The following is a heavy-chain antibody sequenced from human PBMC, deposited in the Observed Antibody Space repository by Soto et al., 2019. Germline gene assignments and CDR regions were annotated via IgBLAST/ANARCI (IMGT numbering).Heavy chain of an antibody. D-gene: IGHD2-21*01. CDR1: GGTFSSYA. J-gene: IGHJ4*02. V-gene: IGHV1-69*13. CDR2: IIPIFGTA. Sequence: SVKVSCKASGGTFSSYAISWVRQAPGQGLEWMGGIIPIFGTANYAQKFQGRVTITADESTSTAYMELSSLRSEDTAVYYCAGASYSLAEGYYFDYWGQGTLVTVSS. CDR3: AGASYSLAEGYYFDY.